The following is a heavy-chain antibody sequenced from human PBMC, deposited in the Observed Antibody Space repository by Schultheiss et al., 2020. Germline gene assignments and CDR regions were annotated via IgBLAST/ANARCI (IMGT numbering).Heavy chain of an antibody. J-gene: IGHJ4*02. Sequence: GESLKISCAASGFTFDDYAMHWVRQAPGKGLEWVSRINSDGSSTSYADSVKGRFTISRDNSKNTLYLQMNSLRAEDTAVYYCAKGSRASVYGGNFDYWGQGTLVTVSS. D-gene: IGHD4-23*01. V-gene: IGHV3-74*01. CDR3: AKGSRASVYGGNFDY. CDR2: INSDGSST. CDR1: GFTFDDYA.